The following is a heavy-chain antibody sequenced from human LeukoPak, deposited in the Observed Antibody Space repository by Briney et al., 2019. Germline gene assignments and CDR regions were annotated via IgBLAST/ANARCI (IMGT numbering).Heavy chain of an antibody. J-gene: IGHJ3*02. V-gene: IGHV3-48*01. CDR1: GFTFSSYS. CDR3: ARDLLQPAFGEQWLVRGAFDI. Sequence: GGSLRLSCAASGFTFSSYSMNWVRQAPGKGLEWVSYISSSSSTIYYADSVKGRFTISRDNAKNSLYLQMNSLRAEDTAVYYCARDLLQPAFGEQWLVRGAFDIWGQGTMVTVSS. CDR2: ISSSSSTI. D-gene: IGHD6-19*01.